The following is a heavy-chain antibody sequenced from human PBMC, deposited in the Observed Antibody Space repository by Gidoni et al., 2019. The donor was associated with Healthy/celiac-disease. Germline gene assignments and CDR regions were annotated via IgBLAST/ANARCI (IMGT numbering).Heavy chain of an antibody. CDR1: GSSFTSYW. Sequence: DVQLVQSGPAVPTPGESPRISCKGSGSSFTSYWISWVRQMPGKGLEWMGRIDPSDSYTNYSPSFQGHVTISADKSISTAYLQWSSLKASDTAMYYCARTGYSSSSGYDYGMDVWGQGTTVTVSS. CDR2: IDPSDSYT. J-gene: IGHJ6*02. D-gene: IGHD6-6*01. CDR3: ARTGYSSSSGYDYGMDV. V-gene: IGHV5-10-1*03.